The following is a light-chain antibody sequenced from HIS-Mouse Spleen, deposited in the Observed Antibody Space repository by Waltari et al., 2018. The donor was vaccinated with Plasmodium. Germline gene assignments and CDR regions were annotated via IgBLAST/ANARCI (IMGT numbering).Light chain of an antibody. CDR1: ALPKKY. J-gene: IGLJ3*02. V-gene: IGLV3-10*01. Sequence: SYELTQPPSVSVSPGQTARITCSGAALPKKYAYWYQQNSGQAPVLVLYEDSKRPSGIPERFSGSSSGTMATLTISGAQVEDEADYYCYSTDSSGNHRVFGGGTKLTVL. CDR2: EDS. CDR3: YSTDSSGNHRV.